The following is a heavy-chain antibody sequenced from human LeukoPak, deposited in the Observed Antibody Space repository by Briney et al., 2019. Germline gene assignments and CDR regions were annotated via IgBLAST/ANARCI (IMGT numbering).Heavy chain of an antibody. J-gene: IGHJ4*02. D-gene: IGHD3-22*01. CDR1: GGSFSGYY. CDR3: ASDYYDSSGENEKFDY. Sequence: SETLSLTCAVYGGSFSGYYRSWIRQPPGKGLEWIGEINHSGSTNYNPSLKSRVTISVDTSKNQFSLKLSSVTAADTAVYYCASDYYDSSGENEKFDYWGQGTLVTVSS. V-gene: IGHV4-34*01. CDR2: INHSGST.